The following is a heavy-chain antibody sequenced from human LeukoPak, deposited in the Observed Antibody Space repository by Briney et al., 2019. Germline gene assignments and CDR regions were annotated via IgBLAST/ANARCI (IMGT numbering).Heavy chain of an antibody. V-gene: IGHV4-59*12. CDR2: VYFTGST. J-gene: IGHJ4*02. CDR1: GGSIRNYY. CDR3: ARRDIVVVPAAIYDY. Sequence: SETLSLTCTVSGGSIRNYYWSWIRQPPGKGLELIGFVYFTGSTNYNSSLKSRVTISVDTSKNQFSLKLSSVTAADTAVYYCARRDIVVVPAAIYDYWGQGTLVTVSS. D-gene: IGHD2-2*01.